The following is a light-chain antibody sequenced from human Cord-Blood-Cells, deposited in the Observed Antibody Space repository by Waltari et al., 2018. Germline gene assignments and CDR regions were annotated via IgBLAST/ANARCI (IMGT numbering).Light chain of an antibody. CDR2: DVS. CDR3: SSYTSSSTHV. Sequence: QSALTQPASVSGSPGQSITISCTGTSSDVGGYNYVPWYQQHPGKAPKRMIYDVSNRPSGVSNRFSGSKSGNTASLTISGLQAEDEAAYYCSSYTSSSTHVCGTGTKVTVL. V-gene: IGLV2-14*01. J-gene: IGLJ1*01. CDR1: SSDVGGYNY.